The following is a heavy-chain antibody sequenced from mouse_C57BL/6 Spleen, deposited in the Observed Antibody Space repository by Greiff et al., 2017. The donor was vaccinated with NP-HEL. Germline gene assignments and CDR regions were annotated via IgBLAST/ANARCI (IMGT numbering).Heavy chain of an antibody. CDR2: INPSTGGT. Sequence: EVQLQQSGPELVKPGASVKISCKASGYSFTGYYMNWVKQSPEKSLEWIGEINPSTGGTTYNQKFKAKATLTVDKSSSTAYMQLKSLTSEDSAVYYCAREGFYGSSYYYWGQGTTLTVSS. J-gene: IGHJ2*01. CDR1: GYSFTGYY. V-gene: IGHV1-42*01. CDR3: AREGFYGSSYYY. D-gene: IGHD1-1*01.